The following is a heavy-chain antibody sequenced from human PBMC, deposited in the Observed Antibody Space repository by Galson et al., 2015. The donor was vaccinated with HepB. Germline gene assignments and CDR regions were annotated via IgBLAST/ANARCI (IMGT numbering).Heavy chain of an antibody. D-gene: IGHD3-10*01. J-gene: IGHJ4*02. CDR1: GGSISSSSYY. V-gene: IGHV4-39*01. CDR2: IYYSGST. CDR3: AGMVRGDPRQKTKNFDY. Sequence: LTCAVSGGSISSSSYYWGWIRQPPGKGLEWIGSIYYSGSTYYNPSLKSRVTISVDTSKNQFSLKLSSVTAADTAVYYCAGMVRGDPRQKTKNFDYWGQGTLVTVSS.